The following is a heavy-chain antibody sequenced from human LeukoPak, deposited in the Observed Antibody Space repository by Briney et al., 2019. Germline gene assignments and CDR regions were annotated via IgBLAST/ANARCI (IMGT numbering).Heavy chain of an antibody. D-gene: IGHD4-17*01. J-gene: IGHJ4*02. CDR2: MSYDGSNE. Sequence: GRSLRLSCAVSGFTFTSYGMHWVRQAPGKGLEWVAFMSYDGSNEYYADSVEGRFTMSRDNSENTLHLQMNSLRVEDTAVYYCAKGRTRLTTTPFDYWGQGTLVTVS. CDR1: GFTFTSYG. CDR3: AKGRTRLTTTPFDY. V-gene: IGHV3-30*18.